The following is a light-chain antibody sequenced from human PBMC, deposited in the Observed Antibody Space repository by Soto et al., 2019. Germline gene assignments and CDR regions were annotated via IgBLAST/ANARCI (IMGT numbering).Light chain of an antibody. CDR3: QLYNSYSWT. V-gene: IGKV1-5*01. J-gene: IGKJ1*01. CDR1: HSISSW. CDR2: DAP. Sequence: DLQMTKSPSTPYASVGDRVTITCRASHSISSWLAWYQQKPGKAPKLLIYDAPSLESGIPSRFSGSGSGPEFTLTIGSLQPDDFATAYCQLYNSYSWTFGQGTKVEIK.